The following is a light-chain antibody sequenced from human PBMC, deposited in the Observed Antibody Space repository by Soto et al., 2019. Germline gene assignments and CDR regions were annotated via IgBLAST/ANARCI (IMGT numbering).Light chain of an antibody. CDR1: QTVTSN. V-gene: IGKV3-20*01. Sequence: DIMLTQSPATRSSSPGQRVTLSFRASQTVTSNLAWYQHKPGQAPRLLIYDTSNRATGIPVRFSGSGSGTDFTLAISRLEPEDFAVYYCQQYGSSLWTFGQGTRLEIK. CDR2: DTS. J-gene: IGKJ5*01. CDR3: QQYGSSLWT.